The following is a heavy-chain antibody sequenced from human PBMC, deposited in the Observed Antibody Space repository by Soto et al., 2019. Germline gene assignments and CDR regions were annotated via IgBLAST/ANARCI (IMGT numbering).Heavy chain of an antibody. Sequence: GGSLRLSCAASGFTFSSYSMNWVRQAPGKGLEWVSSISSSSSYIYYADSVKGRLTISRDNAKNSLYLQMNSLRAEDTAVYYCARVEAYYDSSGYSTHFDYWGQGTLVTVSS. D-gene: IGHD3-22*01. V-gene: IGHV3-21*01. CDR2: ISSSSSYI. CDR3: ARVEAYYDSSGYSTHFDY. CDR1: GFTFSSYS. J-gene: IGHJ4*02.